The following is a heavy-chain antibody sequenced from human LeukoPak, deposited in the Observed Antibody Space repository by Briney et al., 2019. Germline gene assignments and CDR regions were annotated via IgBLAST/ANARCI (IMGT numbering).Heavy chain of an antibody. CDR1: GYTFNTYG. V-gene: IGHV1-69*06. J-gene: IGHJ3*02. CDR3: ARDRMTTYYDFWSEVDAFDI. CDR2: IIPIFGTA. Sequence: SVKVSCKASGYTFNTYGITWVRQAPGQGLEWMGGIIPIFGTANYAQKFQGRVTITADKSTSTAYMELSSLRSEDTAVYYCARDRMTTYYDFWSEVDAFDIWGQGTMVTVSS. D-gene: IGHD3-3*01.